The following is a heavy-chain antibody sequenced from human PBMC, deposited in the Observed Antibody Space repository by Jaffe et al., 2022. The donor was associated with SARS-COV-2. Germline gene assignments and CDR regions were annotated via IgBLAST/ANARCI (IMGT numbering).Heavy chain of an antibody. J-gene: IGHJ4*02. D-gene: IGHD1-26*01. Sequence: QVQLQESGPGLVKPSETLSLTCTVSGGSISSYYWSWIRQPPGKGLEWIGYIYYSGSTNYNPSLKSRVTISVDTSKNQFSLKLSSVTAADTAVYYCARHETFPGRVGATSPPDYWGQGTLVTVSS. CDR3: ARHETFPGRVGATSPPDY. CDR1: GGSISSYY. V-gene: IGHV4-59*08. CDR2: IYYSGST.